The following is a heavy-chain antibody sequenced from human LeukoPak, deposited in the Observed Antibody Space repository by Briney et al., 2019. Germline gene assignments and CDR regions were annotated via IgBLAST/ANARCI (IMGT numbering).Heavy chain of an antibody. CDR1: GFTFSDFD. J-gene: IGHJ4*02. CDR2: ISTSGSNT. V-gene: IGHV3-21*04. D-gene: IGHD6-19*01. CDR3: AKYAWAVAAHIDY. Sequence: KAGGSLRLSCVASGFTFSDFDMTWVRQAPGKGLEWVSSISTSGSNTYYADSVRGRFTISRHNAKNSIYLQMNSLRAEDTAVYYCAKYAWAVAAHIDYWGQGTLVTVSS.